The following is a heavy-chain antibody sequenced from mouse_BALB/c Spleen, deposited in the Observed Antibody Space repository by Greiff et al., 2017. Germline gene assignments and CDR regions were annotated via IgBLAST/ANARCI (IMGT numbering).Heavy chain of an antibody. CDR1: GFTFSSYA. V-gene: IGHV5-6-5*01. J-gene: IGHJ3*01. D-gene: IGHD1-2*01. CDR2: ISSGGST. CDR3: ARGEDYYGYWFAY. Sequence: EVKLVESGGGLVKPGGSLKLSCAASGFTFSSYAMSWVRQTPEKRLEWVASISSGGSTYYPDSVKGRFTISRDNARNILYLQMSSLRSEDTAMYYCARGEDYYGYWFAYWGQGTLVTVSA.